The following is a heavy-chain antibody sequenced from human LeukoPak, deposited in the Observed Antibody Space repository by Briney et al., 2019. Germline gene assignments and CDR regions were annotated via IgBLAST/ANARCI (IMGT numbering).Heavy chain of an antibody. CDR2: IYWNDDK. J-gene: IGHJ5*02. CDR3: AHRPIAAAGTKVFDP. V-gene: IGHV2-5*01. CDR1: GFSLSTSGVG. Sequence: RESGPALVKPTQTLTLTCTFSGFSLSTSGVGVGWIRQPPGKALEWLALIYWNDDKRCSPSLKSRLTITKDTSKNQVVLTMTNMDPVDTATYYCAHRPIAAAGTKVFDPWGQGTLVTVSS. D-gene: IGHD6-13*01.